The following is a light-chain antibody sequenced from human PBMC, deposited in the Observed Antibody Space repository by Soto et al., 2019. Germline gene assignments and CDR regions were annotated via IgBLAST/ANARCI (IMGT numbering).Light chain of an antibody. CDR2: DAS. CDR3: QQRSNWPLT. CDR1: QSVSTY. V-gene: IGKV3-11*01. Sequence: IVLTQSPVTLYWSPVERATLSFTASQSVSTYFAWYQHKPGQAPRLLIYDASNRATGIPARFSGSGSGTDFTLTISSLEPEDFAVYYCQQRSNWPLTFGGGTKVDIK. J-gene: IGKJ4*01.